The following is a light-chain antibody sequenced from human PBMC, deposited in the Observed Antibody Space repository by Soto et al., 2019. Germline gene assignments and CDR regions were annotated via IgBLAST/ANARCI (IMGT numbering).Light chain of an antibody. Sequence: QSALTQPASVSGSPGQSITISCTGTSSDVGSYNYVSWYQQHPGKAPKLMIYEVSNRHSGVSNRFSGSKSGNTASLTISGLQAEDEANYYCSSYTSNSTRVFGGGTQLTVL. V-gene: IGLV2-14*01. CDR2: EVS. CDR1: SSDVGSYNY. CDR3: SSYTSNSTRV. J-gene: IGLJ3*02.